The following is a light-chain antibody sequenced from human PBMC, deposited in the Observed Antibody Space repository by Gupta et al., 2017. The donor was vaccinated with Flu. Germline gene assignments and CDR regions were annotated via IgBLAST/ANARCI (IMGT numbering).Light chain of an antibody. Sequence: PSSRSASVGDRVTITCRASQSISTYVNWYQHKPGKAPELLIYSASSLESGVPSRFSGSGSGTDFTLTISSLQPGDFATYYCQQSFNTPHTFGQGTKMEIK. V-gene: IGKV1-39*01. CDR3: QQSFNTPHT. CDR1: QSISTY. J-gene: IGKJ2*01. CDR2: SAS.